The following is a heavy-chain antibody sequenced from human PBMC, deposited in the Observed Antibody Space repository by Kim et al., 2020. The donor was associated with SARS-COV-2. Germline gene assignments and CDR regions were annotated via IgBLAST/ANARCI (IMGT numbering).Heavy chain of an antibody. CDR3: TRHFDS. CDR2: KSEGYN. J-gene: IGHJ4*02. Sequence: KSEGYNVYAVSSKSRLLVNADTSKNQVSLQLNSVTPEDTAVYYCTRHFDSWGQGTLVTVSS. V-gene: IGHV6-1*01.